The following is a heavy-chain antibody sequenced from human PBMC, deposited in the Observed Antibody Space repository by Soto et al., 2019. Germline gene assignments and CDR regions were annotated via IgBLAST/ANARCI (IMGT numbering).Heavy chain of an antibody. J-gene: IGHJ1*01. CDR1: GFTFSSYA. V-gene: IGHV3-23*01. CDR3: AKDLSYDSSGYTYPLGYFQH. D-gene: IGHD3-22*01. CDR2: ISGSGGST. Sequence: LSLSCAASGFTFSSYAMSWVRQAPGKGLEWVSAISGSGGSTYYADSVKGRFTISRDNSKNTLYLQMNSLRAEDTAVYYCAKDLSYDSSGYTYPLGYFQHWGQGTLVTVSS.